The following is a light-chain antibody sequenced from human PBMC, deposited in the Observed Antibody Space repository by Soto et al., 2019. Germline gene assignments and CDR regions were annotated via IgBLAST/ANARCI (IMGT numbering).Light chain of an antibody. J-gene: IGKJ1*01. CDR2: AAS. V-gene: IGKV1-39*01. Sequence: DIRMTQSPSSLSAFVGDRVTITCRASQGIRSYLTWYQQKPGRAPKLLIYAASILQSGVPSRFSGTGSGTDFTLTISSLQPEDFATYYCLQSYTPSWTFGQGTKVDIK. CDR3: LQSYTPSWT. CDR1: QGIRSY.